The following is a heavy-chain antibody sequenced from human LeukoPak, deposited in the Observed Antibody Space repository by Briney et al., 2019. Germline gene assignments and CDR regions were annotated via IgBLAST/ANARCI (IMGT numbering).Heavy chain of an antibody. CDR2: IRSKAYGGTT. Sequence: GGSLRLSCTASGFTFGDYAMSWVRQAPGEGLEWVGFIRSKAYGGTTEYAASVKGRFTISRDDSKSIAYLQMNSLKTEDTAVYYCTRSAAPYYYYYMDVWGKGTTVTVSS. D-gene: IGHD2-2*01. J-gene: IGHJ6*03. CDR3: TRSAAPYYYYYMDV. CDR1: GFTFGDYA. V-gene: IGHV3-49*04.